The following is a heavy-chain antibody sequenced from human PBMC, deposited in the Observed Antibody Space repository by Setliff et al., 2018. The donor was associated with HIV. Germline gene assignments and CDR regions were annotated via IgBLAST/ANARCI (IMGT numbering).Heavy chain of an antibody. D-gene: IGHD3-10*01. J-gene: IGHJ6*03. CDR3: AREGKFRYYYYMDV. V-gene: IGHV1-3*01. CDR1: GYTFTSYV. CDR2: INAGNGNT. Sequence: ASVKVSCKASGYTFTSYVMHWVRQAPGQRLEWMGWINAGNGNTKYSQKFQGRVTFTRDTSASTAYMELSSLRSKDTAVYYCAREGKFRYYYYMDVWGKGTTVTVSS.